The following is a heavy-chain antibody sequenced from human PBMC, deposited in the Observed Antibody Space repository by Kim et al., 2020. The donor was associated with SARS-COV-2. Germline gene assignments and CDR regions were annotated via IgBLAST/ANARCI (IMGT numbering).Heavy chain of an antibody. D-gene: IGHD4-17*01. CDR3: ARDLEGDYQSAFDI. Sequence: SVKVSCKASGGTFSSYAISWVRQAPGQGLEWMGGIIPIFGTANYAQKFQGRVTITADESTSTAYMELSSLRSEDTAVYYCARDLEGDYQSAFDIWGQGTMVTVSS. V-gene: IGHV1-69*13. CDR2: IIPIFGTA. CDR1: GGTFSSYA. J-gene: IGHJ3*02.